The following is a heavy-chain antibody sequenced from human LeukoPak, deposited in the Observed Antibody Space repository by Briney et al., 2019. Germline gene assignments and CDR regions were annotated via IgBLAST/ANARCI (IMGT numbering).Heavy chain of an antibody. V-gene: IGHV3-30*18. CDR1: GFTFSTYG. Sequence: GGSLRLSCAASGFTFSTYGMHWVRQAPGKGLEWVAVISYDGSNKYYADSVKGRFTISRDNSKYTPYLQINSLRAEDTAVYYCAKSLGFQPYGTGVWGQGTTVTVSS. CDR2: ISYDGSNK. J-gene: IGHJ6*02. CDR3: AKSLGFQPYGTGV. D-gene: IGHD3-3*01.